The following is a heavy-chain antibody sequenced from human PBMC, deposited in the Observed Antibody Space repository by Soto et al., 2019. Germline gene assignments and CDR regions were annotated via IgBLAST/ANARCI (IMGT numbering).Heavy chain of an antibody. CDR2: IGIGSSTK. CDR1: GFTFRNYG. J-gene: IGHJ4*02. D-gene: IGHD6-13*01. Sequence: PGGSLRLSCAASGFTFRNYGMNWVRQAPGKGLEWVSYIGIGSSTKYYADSVKGRFTISRDNAKNSLYLQMNSLRAEDTAVYYCAKPGYSSSWKKPAFDYWGQGTLVTVSS. CDR3: AKPGYSSSWKKPAFDY. V-gene: IGHV3-48*01.